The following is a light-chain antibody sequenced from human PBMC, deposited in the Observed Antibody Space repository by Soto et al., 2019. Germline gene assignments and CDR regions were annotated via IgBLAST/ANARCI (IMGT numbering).Light chain of an antibody. CDR2: DAS. CDR3: QQYNNWPIT. V-gene: IGKV3-15*01. CDR1: QSVSSN. J-gene: IGKJ5*01. Sequence: EIVMTQSPGTLSVSPGERATLSCRASQSVSSNLAWYQQKPGQAPRLLISDASTRATGIPARFSGSGSGTEFTLTISSLQSEDFEIYYCQQYNNWPITFGQGTRLEIK.